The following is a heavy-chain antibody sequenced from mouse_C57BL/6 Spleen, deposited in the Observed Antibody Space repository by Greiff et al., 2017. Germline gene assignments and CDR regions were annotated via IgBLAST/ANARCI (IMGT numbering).Heavy chain of an antibody. V-gene: IGHV1-76*01. Sequence: QVQLKQSGAELVRPGASVKLSCKASGYTFTDYYINWVKQRPGQGLEWIARIYPGSGNTYYNEKFKGKATLTAEKSSSTAYMQLSSLTSEDSAVYFCARRRGTWDYFDYWGQGTTLTVSS. J-gene: IGHJ2*01. CDR2: IYPGSGNT. D-gene: IGHD3-3*01. CDR3: ARRRGTWDYFDY. CDR1: GYTFTDYY.